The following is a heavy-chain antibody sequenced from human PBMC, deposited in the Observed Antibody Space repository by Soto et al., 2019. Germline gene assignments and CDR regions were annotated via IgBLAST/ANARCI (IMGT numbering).Heavy chain of an antibody. J-gene: IGHJ4*02. CDR3: ARGGYYYDSSGYLTEDY. CDR2: IWYDGSNK. Sequence: LRLSCAASGFTFSSYGMHWVRQAPGKGLEWVAVIWYDGSNKYYADSVKGRFTISRDNSKNTLYLQMNSLRAEDTAVYYCARGGYYYDSSGYLTEDYWGQGTLVTVSS. D-gene: IGHD3-22*01. V-gene: IGHV3-33*01. CDR1: GFTFSSYG.